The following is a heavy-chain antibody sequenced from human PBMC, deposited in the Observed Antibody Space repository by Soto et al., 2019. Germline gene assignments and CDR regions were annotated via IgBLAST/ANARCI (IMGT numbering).Heavy chain of an antibody. V-gene: IGHV3-23*01. D-gene: IGHD3-3*01. Sequence: EVQLLESGGGLVQPGGSLRLSCAASGFTFSSYAMSWVRQAPGKGLEWVSAISGSGGSTYYADPVKGRFTISRDNSKNTLYLQMNSLRAEDTAVYYCAKTHTRPNWFDPWGQGTLVTVSS. CDR2: ISGSGGST. J-gene: IGHJ5*02. CDR3: AKTHTRPNWFDP. CDR1: GFTFSSYA.